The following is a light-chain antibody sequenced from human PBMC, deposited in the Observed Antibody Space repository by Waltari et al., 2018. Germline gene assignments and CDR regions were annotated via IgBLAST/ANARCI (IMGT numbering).Light chain of an antibody. J-gene: IGKJ4*01. Sequence: DIVVTQSLDSLTLSVCESATRKCKSSQSVLYSSNTKYYLSWYQQKSGQSPSLLIYWASTREAGVPDRFSGSGSGTDFTLTISGLQPDDFATYFCQQSFSPLTFGGGTNVDIK. V-gene: IGKV4-1*01. CDR1: QSVLYSSNTKYY. CDR3: QQSFSPLT. CDR2: WAS.